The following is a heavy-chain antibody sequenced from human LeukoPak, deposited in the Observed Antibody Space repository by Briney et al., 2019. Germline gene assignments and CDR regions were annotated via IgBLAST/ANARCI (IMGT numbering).Heavy chain of an antibody. D-gene: IGHD2-2*01. V-gene: IGHV4-39*01. CDR1: GVSISSSNSY. CDR2: IYYSGNT. CDR3: ARHGSGSSSTSRYNWFDP. Sequence: SETLSLTCTVSGVSISSSNSYWGWIRQPPGKGLEWIGSIYYSGNTYYNASLKSQVSISIDTSKNQFSLKLSSVTAADTAVYYCARHGSGSSSTSRYNWFDPWGQGTLVTVSS. J-gene: IGHJ5*02.